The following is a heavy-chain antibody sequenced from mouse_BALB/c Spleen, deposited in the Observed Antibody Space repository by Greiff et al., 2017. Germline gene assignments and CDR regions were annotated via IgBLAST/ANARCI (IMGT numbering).Heavy chain of an antibody. Sequence: VQLQQPGAELVKPGTSVKLSCKASGYNFTSYWINWVKLRPGQGLEWIGDIYPGSGSTNYNEKFKSKATLTVDTSSSTAYMQLSSLASEDSALYYCARDGYHGYYFDYWGQGTTLTVSS. J-gene: IGHJ2*01. V-gene: IGHV1-55*01. D-gene: IGHD2-14*01. CDR3: ARDGYHGYYFDY. CDR2: IYPGSGST. CDR1: GYNFTSYW.